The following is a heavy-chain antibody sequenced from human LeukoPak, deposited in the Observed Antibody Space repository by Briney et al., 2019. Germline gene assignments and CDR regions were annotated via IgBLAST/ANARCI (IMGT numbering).Heavy chain of an antibody. CDR2: INPKSGDT. Sequence: ASVKVSCKASGYTFTGYYMHWVRQAPGQGLEWMGRINPKSGDTNYAQKFQGRVTMTRDTSISTAYMVLSRLRSDDTAVYYCARGPVTPIQNWFDPWGQGTLVIVSS. CDR3: ARGPVTPIQNWFDP. CDR1: GYTFTGYY. J-gene: IGHJ5*02. D-gene: IGHD4-17*01. V-gene: IGHV1-2*06.